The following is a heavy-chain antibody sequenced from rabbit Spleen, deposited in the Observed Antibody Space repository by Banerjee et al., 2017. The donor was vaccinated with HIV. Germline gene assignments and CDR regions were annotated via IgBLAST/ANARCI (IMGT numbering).Heavy chain of an antibody. D-gene: IGHD6-1*01. CDR3: ARGAYGYGYAKF. Sequence: QSLEESGGDLVKPEGSLKLSCKGSGFDFSSYYRSWVRQAPGKGLEWIGYIDPFFGTTYYANWVNGRFTISNDNAQNTVFLQMTSLTVADTATYFCARGAYGYGYAKFWGPGTLVTVS. CDR1: GFDFSSYY. J-gene: IGHJ6*01. CDR2: IDPFFGTT. V-gene: IGHV1S7*01.